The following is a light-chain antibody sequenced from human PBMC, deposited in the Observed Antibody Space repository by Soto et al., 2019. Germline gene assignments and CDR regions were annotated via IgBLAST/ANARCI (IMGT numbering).Light chain of an antibody. CDR2: GAS. Sequence: EIVLTQPPGTLSLSPGERATLSCRASQSVNNNLAWYQQKPGQAPRLLFFGASARATGIPARFSGSGSATEFTLTISGLQSEDFAVYYCQQYNNWPLTFGGGTKVDIK. CDR1: QSVNNN. CDR3: QQYNNWPLT. J-gene: IGKJ4*01. V-gene: IGKV3-15*01.